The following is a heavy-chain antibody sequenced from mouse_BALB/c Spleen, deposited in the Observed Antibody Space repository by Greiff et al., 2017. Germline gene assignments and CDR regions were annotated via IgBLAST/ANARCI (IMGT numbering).Heavy chain of an antibody. D-gene: IGHD1-1*01. CDR2: INPNNGGT. CDR1: GYTFTDYN. CDR3: ARGADYGSSYNHFDY. J-gene: IGHJ2*01. Sequence: VQLQQSGPELVKPGASVKIPCKASGYTFTDYNMDWVKQSHGKSLEWIGDINPNNGGTIYNQKFKGKATLTVDKSSSTAYMELRSLTSEDTAVYYCARGADYGSSYNHFDYWGQGTTLTVSS. V-gene: IGHV1-18*01.